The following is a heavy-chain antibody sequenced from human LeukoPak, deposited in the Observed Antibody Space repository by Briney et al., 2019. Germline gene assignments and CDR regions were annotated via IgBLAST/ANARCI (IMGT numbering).Heavy chain of an antibody. D-gene: IGHD3-10*01. V-gene: IGHV3-21*01. CDR3: ARSEYYCSGSYRGGDY. J-gene: IGHJ4*02. CDR2: ISSSSSYI. Sequence: GGSLRLSCAASGFTFSRYSMNWVRQAPGKGLEWVSSISSSSSYIYYADSVKGRFTISRDNAKNSLYLQMNSLRAEDTAVYYCARSEYYCSGSYRGGDYWGQGTRVTVSS. CDR1: GFTFSRYS.